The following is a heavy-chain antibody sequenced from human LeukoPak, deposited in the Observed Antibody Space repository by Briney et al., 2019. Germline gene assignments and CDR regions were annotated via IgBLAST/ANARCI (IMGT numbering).Heavy chain of an antibody. Sequence: PGGSLRRSCAASGFTVSSNYMSWVRQAPGKGLEWVSVIYSCGSTYYADSVKGRFTISRDNSKNTLYLQMNSLRAEDTAVYYCARLRSNSSGWYYYYYMDVWGKGTTVTISS. J-gene: IGHJ6*03. CDR3: ARLRSNSSGWYYYYYMDV. D-gene: IGHD6-19*01. CDR1: GFTVSSNY. V-gene: IGHV3-66*01. CDR2: IYSCGST.